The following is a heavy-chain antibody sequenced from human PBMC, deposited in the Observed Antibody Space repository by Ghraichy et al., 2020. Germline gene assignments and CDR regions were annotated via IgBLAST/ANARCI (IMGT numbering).Heavy chain of an antibody. D-gene: IGHD6-6*01. CDR3: ARGDMILGAARLGPYFDY. J-gene: IGHJ4*02. Sequence: ASVKVSCKASGYTFTGYYMHWVRQAPGQGLEWMGWINPNSGGTNYAQKFQGRVTMTRDTSISTAYMELSRLRSDDTAVYYCARGDMILGAARLGPYFDYGGQGTLVTVSS. V-gene: IGHV1-2*02. CDR1: GYTFTGYY. CDR2: INPNSGGT.